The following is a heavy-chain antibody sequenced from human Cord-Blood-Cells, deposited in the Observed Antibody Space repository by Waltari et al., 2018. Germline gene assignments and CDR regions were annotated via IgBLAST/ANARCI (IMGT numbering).Heavy chain of an antibody. D-gene: IGHD6-13*01. V-gene: IGHV3-9*01. J-gene: IGHJ3*02. CDR2: ISWNSGSI. CDR3: AKSGAAAGNNAFDI. Sequence: EVQLVESGGGLVQPGRSLRLSCVASGFTFDDYAMHWVRQAPGKGLEWVSGISWNSGSIGYADSVKGRFTISRDNAKNSLYLQMNSLRAEDTALYYCAKSGAAAGNNAFDIWGQGTMVTVSS. CDR1: GFTFDDYA.